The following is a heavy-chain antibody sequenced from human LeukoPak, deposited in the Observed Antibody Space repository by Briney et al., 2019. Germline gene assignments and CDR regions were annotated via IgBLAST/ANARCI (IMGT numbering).Heavy chain of an antibody. CDR3: ASTTPLSYGTIDY. D-gene: IGHD1-1*01. Sequence: SETLSLTCAVYGGSFSGYYWSWIRQPPGKGLEWIGEINHSGSTNYNPSLKSRVTISVDTSKNQFSLKLSSVTAADTAVYYCASTTPLSYGTIDYWGQGTLVTVSS. CDR1: GGSFSGYY. CDR2: INHSGST. V-gene: IGHV4-34*01. J-gene: IGHJ4*02.